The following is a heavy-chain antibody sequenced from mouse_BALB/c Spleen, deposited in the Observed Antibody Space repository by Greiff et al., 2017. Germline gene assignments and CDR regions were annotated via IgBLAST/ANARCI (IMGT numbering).Heavy chain of an antibody. D-gene: IGHD2-1*01. CDR3: TRSGNYVYYFDY. CDR1: GYTFTDYE. Sequence: SGAELVRPGASVTLSCKASGYTFTDYEMHWVKQTPVHGLEWIGAIDPETGGTAYNQKFKGKATLTADKSSSTAYMELRSLTSEDSAVYYCTRSGNYVYYFDYWGQGTTLTVSS. V-gene: IGHV1-15*01. J-gene: IGHJ2*01. CDR2: IDPETGGT.